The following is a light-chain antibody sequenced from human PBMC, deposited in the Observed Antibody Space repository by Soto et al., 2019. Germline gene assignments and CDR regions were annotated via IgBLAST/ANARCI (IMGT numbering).Light chain of an antibody. J-gene: IGLJ1*01. CDR1: SSDLAIYNY. V-gene: IGLV2-14*01. CDR2: QVN. Sequence: QSVLTQPASVSGSPGQSITISCTGTSSDLAIYNYVSWYQQQPGKAPKLMIYQVNNRPSGVSNRFSGSRSGNTASLTISGRQAEGESYYYCSSYTDSSNYVFGTGNKLTVL. CDR3: SSYTDSSNYV.